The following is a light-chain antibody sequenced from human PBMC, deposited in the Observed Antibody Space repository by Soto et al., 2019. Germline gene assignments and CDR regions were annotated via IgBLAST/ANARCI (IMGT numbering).Light chain of an antibody. CDR3: QQYSPFWT. CDR2: DAS. V-gene: IGKV1-5*01. Sequence: DIQMTQSPSTLSASVGDRVTIPCRASQSISSWLAWYQQKPGKAPKLLIYDASSLESGVPSRFSGSGSGTEFTLTISSLQPDDFATYYCQQYSPFWTFGQGTKVEIK. J-gene: IGKJ1*01. CDR1: QSISSW.